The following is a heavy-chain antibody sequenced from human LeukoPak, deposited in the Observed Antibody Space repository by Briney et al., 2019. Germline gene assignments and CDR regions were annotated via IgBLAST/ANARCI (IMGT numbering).Heavy chain of an antibody. CDR3: ARGFAGAGTRYFDY. CDR1: GYTFTGYY. J-gene: IGHJ4*02. D-gene: IGHD6-13*01. CDR2: INPNSGGT. V-gene: IGHV1-2*02. Sequence: GASVKVSCKASGYTFTGYYMHWVRQAPGQGLEWMGWINPNSGGTNYAQKFQGRVTMTRDTSISTAYMELSRLRSDDTAVYYCARGFAGAGTRYFDYWGQGTLVTVSS.